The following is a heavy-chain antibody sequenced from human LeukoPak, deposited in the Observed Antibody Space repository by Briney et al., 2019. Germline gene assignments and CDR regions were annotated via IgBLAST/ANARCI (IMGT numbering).Heavy chain of an antibody. CDR1: GYTFTSY. J-gene: IGHJ3*02. CDR2: INAGNGNR. D-gene: IGHD2-8*01. CDR3: ARQRGGQYEDGFDI. Sequence: ASVTVSCKASGYTFTSYIHWVRQAPGQRLEWMGWINAGNGNRKYSQEFQERVTITRDTSASTVYMELSSLRSEDTAVYYCARQRGGQYEDGFDIWGQGTMVTVSS. V-gene: IGHV1-3*03.